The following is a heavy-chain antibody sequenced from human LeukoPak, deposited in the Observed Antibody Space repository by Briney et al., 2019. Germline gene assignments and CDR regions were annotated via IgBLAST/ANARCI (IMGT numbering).Heavy chain of an antibody. CDR3: ARRRSSTLIDY. D-gene: IGHD3-10*01. V-gene: IGHV5-51*01. Sequence: GESLKISCKGSGYSFSSYWIAWVRQMPGKGLEWMGIIYPGDSDTTYSPSFQGQVTISAVKSISTAYLQWNSLKASDTAMYFGARRRSSTLIDYWGQGTLVTVSS. CDR2: IYPGDSDT. CDR1: GYSFSSYW. J-gene: IGHJ4*02.